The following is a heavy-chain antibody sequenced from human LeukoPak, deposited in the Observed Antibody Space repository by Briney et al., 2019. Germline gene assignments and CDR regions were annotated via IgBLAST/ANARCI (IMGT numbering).Heavy chain of an antibody. CDR3: ARDSVLLWFGEPKSEYYYYGMDV. J-gene: IGHJ6*02. CDR1: GGSFSGYY. Sequence: SETLSLTCAVYGGSFSGYYWSWIRQPPGKGLEWIGEINHSGSTNYNPSLKSRVTISVDTSKNQFSLKLSSVTAADTAVYYCARDSVLLWFGEPKSEYYYYGMDVWGQGTTVTVSS. CDR2: INHSGST. V-gene: IGHV4-34*01. D-gene: IGHD3-10*01.